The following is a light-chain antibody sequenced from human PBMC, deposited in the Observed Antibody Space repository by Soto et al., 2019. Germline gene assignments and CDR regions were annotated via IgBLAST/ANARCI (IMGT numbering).Light chain of an antibody. J-gene: IGLJ1*01. CDR2: EVT. V-gene: IGLV2-14*01. CDR3: SSHTSSDTRV. CDR1: SRDVGGYNH. Sequence: QSVLTQPASVSGSLGQSITISCTGTSRDVGGYNHVSWYQHHPGKAPKLMIYEVTNRPSGVSNRFSGSKSGNTASLTISGLQAEDEATYHCSSHTSSDTRVFGSGTKVTVL.